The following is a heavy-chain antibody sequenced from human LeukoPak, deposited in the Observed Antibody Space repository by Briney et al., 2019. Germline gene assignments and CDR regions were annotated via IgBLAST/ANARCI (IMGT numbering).Heavy chain of an antibody. J-gene: IGHJ4*02. CDR3: AKDRVGYFDY. Sequence: GRSLRLSCAASGFTFDGYAMHWVRQAPGKGLEWVSGISWNSGSIGYADSVKGRFTISRDNAKNSLYLQMNSLRAEDTALYYCAKDRVGYFDYWGQGTLVTVSS. V-gene: IGHV3-9*01. CDR2: ISWNSGSI. D-gene: IGHD3-10*01. CDR1: GFTFDGYA.